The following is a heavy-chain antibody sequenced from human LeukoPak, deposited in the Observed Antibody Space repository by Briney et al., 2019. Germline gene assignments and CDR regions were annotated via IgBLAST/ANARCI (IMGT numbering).Heavy chain of an antibody. CDR1: GFTFSSYS. V-gene: IGHV3-21*01. Sequence: GGSLRLPCAASGFTFSSYSMNWVRQAPGKGLEWVSSISSSSSYIYYADSVKGRFTISRDNAKNSLYLQMNSLRAEDTAVYYCARDSFVSSPYYGMDVWGQGTTVTVSS. CDR3: ARDSFVSSPYYGMDV. J-gene: IGHJ6*02. D-gene: IGHD3-16*01. CDR2: ISSSSSYI.